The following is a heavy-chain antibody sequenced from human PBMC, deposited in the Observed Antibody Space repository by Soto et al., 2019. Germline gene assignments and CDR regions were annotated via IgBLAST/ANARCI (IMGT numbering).Heavy chain of an antibody. CDR2: ISGSGGSS. Sequence: EVQLLESGGGLVEPGGSLRLPCAASGFTFSSYAMSWVRQAPGKGPEWVSAISGSGGSSYYADSVKGRFTISRDNSRNALYLQMKSLRAEDTAVYYCARYGFPGYYDTSGYPGAFDSWGQGTLVTVSS. J-gene: IGHJ4*02. CDR1: GFTFSSYA. V-gene: IGHV3-23*01. D-gene: IGHD3-22*01. CDR3: ARYGFPGYYDTSGYPGAFDS.